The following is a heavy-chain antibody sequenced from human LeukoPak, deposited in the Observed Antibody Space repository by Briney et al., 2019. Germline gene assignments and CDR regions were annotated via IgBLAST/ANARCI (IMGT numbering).Heavy chain of an antibody. D-gene: IGHD6-19*01. CDR1: GGSISSGGYS. Sequence: RTSQTLSLTCAVSGGSISSGGYSWSWIRQTPGKGLEWIGYIYHSESTYYNPSLKSRVTISVDRSKNQFSLKLSSVTAADTAVYYCARVSVAGPRPPLINAFDVWGQGTMVTVSS. CDR2: IYHSEST. J-gene: IGHJ3*01. V-gene: IGHV4-30-2*01. CDR3: ARVSVAGPRPPLINAFDV.